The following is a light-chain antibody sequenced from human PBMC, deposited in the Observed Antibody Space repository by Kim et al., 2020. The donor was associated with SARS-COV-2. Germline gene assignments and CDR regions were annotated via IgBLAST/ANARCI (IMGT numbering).Light chain of an antibody. Sequence: EIVMTQSPATLSVSPGERATLSCRASQSVRNNLAWYQQTPGQAPRLLIYGASTRATGIPARFSGSGSGTEFTLIISSLQSEDFAVYYCQQYNNWPPFTFGQGPKLE. V-gene: IGKV3-15*01. CDR2: GAS. CDR3: QQYNNWPPFT. J-gene: IGKJ2*01. CDR1: QSVRNN.